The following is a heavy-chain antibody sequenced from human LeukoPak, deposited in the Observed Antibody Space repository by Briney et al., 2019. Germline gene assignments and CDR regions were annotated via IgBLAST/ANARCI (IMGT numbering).Heavy chain of an antibody. V-gene: IGHV3-23*01. CDR2: ISGSGGST. CDR3: APGTGGY. D-gene: IGHD1-1*01. J-gene: IGHJ4*02. CDR1: GGSISSSN. Sequence: GTLSLTCAVSGGSISSSNWWSWVRQPPGKGLEWVSAISGSGGSTYYADSVKGRFTISRDNSKNTLYLQMNSLRAEDTAVYYCAPGTGGYWGQGTLVTVSS.